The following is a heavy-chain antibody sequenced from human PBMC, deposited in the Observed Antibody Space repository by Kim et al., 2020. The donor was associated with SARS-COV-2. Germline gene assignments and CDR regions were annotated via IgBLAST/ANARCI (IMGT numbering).Heavy chain of an antibody. Sequence: ASVKVSCKASGYTFTTYGIHWVRQAPGQRLEWMGWINLGNGDTRYSQNFQGTVSITRDTSASTAYMELGSLTSEDTAMYYCTSERPGSAKFDYWGQGTQVTVSS. CDR3: TSERPGSAKFDY. J-gene: IGHJ4*02. V-gene: IGHV1-3*01. CDR2: INLGNGDT. CDR1: GYTFTTYG. D-gene: IGHD3-10*01.